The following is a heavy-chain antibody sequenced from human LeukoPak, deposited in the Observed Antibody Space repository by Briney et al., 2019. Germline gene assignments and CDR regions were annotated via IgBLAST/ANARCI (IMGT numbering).Heavy chain of an antibody. D-gene: IGHD6-13*01. CDR1: GFTFSGSA. J-gene: IGHJ4*02. V-gene: IGHV3-73*01. CDR2: IRSKADSYTT. Sequence: GGSLRLSCAASGFTFSGSAMHWVRQASGKGPEWLGRIRSKADSYTTAYAASVKGGFIVSRDDSKNTAYLQMNSLKTEDTAVYYCRAAADLNDYWGQGTLVTVSP. CDR3: RAAADLNDY.